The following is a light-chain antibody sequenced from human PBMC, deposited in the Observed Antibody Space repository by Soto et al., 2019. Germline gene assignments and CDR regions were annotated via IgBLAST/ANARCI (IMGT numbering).Light chain of an antibody. CDR3: QHYNTYSWT. CDR1: QSISTW. CDR2: KAS. V-gene: IGKV1-5*03. J-gene: IGKJ1*01. Sequence: DMQMTQSGPPMSAYVGDRVTITCRASQSISTWLAWYQQKPGKAPKLLIYKASTLESGVPSRFSGSGSGTEFTLTISSLQPDDFATYYCQHYNTYSWTFGQGTKVDIK.